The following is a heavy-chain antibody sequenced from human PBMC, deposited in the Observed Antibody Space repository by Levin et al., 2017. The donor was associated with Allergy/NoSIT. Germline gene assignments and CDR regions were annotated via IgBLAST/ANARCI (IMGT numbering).Heavy chain of an antibody. V-gene: IGHV3-13*01. J-gene: IGHJ4*02. CDR1: GFTFSAYG. Sequence: GGSLRLSCAASGFTFSAYGMDWVRQATGKGLEWVSHIGSAGDTWYPDSVKGRFTISRENAKNSLYLQMNSLRAGDTAVYYCARDSGSGLDYWGQGTLVTVSS. CDR2: IGSAGDT. D-gene: IGHD6-19*01. CDR3: ARDSGSGLDY.